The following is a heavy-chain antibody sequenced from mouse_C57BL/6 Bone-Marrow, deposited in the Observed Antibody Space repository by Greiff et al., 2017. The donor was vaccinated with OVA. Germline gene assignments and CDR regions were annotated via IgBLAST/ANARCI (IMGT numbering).Heavy chain of an antibody. Sequence: EVQLQQSGAELVKPGASVKLSCTASGFNIKDYYMHWVKQRTEQGLEWIGRLDPEDGETKYAPKVQGKATITADTSSNTAYLQISSLTSEDTAVYYCARSVYYYEYYLDYWGQGTTLTVSS. J-gene: IGHJ2*01. CDR1: GFNIKDYY. D-gene: IGHD2-4*01. CDR3: ARSVYYYEYYLDY. V-gene: IGHV14-2*01. CDR2: LDPEDGET.